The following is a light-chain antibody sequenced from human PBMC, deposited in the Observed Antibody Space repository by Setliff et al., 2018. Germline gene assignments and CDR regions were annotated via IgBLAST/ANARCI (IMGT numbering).Light chain of an antibody. J-gene: IGLJ2*01. V-gene: IGLV1-51*01. CDR3: VTWDSSLSVVL. CDR2: DSN. CDR1: SSNIASNY. Sequence: QSALTQPPSVSAAPGQKVTISCSGSSSNIASNYVSWYQQVPGAAPKLPLYDSNKRPPGIPDRFSGSKSGTSATPDITGLQTGDEADYYCVTWDSSLSVVLFGGGTKVTVL.